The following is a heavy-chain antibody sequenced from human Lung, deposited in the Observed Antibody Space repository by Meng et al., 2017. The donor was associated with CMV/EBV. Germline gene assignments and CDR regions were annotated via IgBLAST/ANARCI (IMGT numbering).Heavy chain of an antibody. J-gene: IGHJ6*02. CDR3: GRDMDV. CDR2: INQDGSQR. V-gene: IGHV3-7*01. CDR1: GFHFSTYW. Sequence: GESLKISCAASGFHFSTYWMSWVRQAPGKALEWVANINQDGSQRNYVDSVQGRFTISRDNAKNSMYLQMNSLRVEDTAVYYCGRDMDVWGQGTTVTVSS.